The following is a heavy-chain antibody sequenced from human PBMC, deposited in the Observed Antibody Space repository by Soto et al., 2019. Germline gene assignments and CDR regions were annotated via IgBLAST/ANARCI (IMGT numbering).Heavy chain of an antibody. J-gene: IGHJ4*02. CDR3: ARDGGGLGY. V-gene: IGHV3-7*03. CDR1: GFPFNSYW. CDR2: IIKDGSEK. Sequence: GGSLRLSCAASGFPFNSYWMTLVRQSPGKGLEWVANIIKDGSEKSYVDSVKGRFTISRDNAKNSLYLEMNRLRVEDTAVYYCARDGGGLGYWGQGTLVTVSS. D-gene: IGHD3-16*01.